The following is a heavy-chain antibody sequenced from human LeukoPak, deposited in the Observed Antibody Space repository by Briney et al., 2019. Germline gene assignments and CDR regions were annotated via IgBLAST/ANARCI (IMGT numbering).Heavy chain of an antibody. CDR3: ARGELGYCSGGSCYGADY. V-gene: IGHV1-69*13. D-gene: IGHD2-15*01. J-gene: IGHJ4*02. CDR1: GGTFSSYA. Sequence: SVKVSCKASGGTFSSYAISWVRQAAGQGLEWMGGIIPIFCTANYAQKFQGRVTITAHESTSTAYMELSSLRSEDTAVYYCARGELGYCSGGSCYGADYWGQGTLVTVSS. CDR2: IIPIFCTA.